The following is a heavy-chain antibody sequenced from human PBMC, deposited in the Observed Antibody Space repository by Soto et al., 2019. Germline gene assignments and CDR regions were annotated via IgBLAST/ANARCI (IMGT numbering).Heavy chain of an antibody. CDR1: GASISSSNSY. CDR3: ARRDREGTSPLYYALDV. CDR2: IYYSGAA. J-gene: IGHJ6*02. Sequence: PSETLSLTCAVSGASISSSNSYWAWIRQPPGQGLEWIANIYYSGAAYYNPSLTSRVTISLETSKNQFSLKLTSVTVADTAVYYCARRDREGTSPLYYALDVWRHGTPVTVSS. V-gene: IGHV4-39*01. D-gene: IGHD3-10*01.